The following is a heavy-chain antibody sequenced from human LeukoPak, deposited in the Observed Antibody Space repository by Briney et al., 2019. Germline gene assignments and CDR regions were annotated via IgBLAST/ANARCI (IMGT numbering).Heavy chain of an antibody. CDR1: GFTVSSNY. CDR2: IHSGGST. J-gene: IGHJ4*02. V-gene: IGHV3-53*01. CDR3: ARDLNYDSAY. Sequence: GGSLRLSCAASGFTVSSNYMSWVRQAPGKGLEWVSVIHSGGSTYYADSVKGRFTISRDNSKNTVYLQMNSLRAEDTAVYYCARDLNYDSAYWGQGTLVTVSS. D-gene: IGHD3-22*01.